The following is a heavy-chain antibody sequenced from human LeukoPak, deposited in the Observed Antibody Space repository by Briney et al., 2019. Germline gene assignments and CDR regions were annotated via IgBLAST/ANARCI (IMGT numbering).Heavy chain of an antibody. Sequence: PGGSLRLSCEASGFTFSNYWMHWVRQAPGKGLLWVSRINSDGSGTTYADSVRGRFTISRDNAKNTLYLQVNSLRAEDTAVYYCARTEGTVAYDSWGQGTLVTVSS. D-gene: IGHD4-23*01. J-gene: IGHJ5*01. CDR3: ARTEGTVAYDS. CDR2: INSDGSGT. CDR1: GFTFSNYW. V-gene: IGHV3-74*01.